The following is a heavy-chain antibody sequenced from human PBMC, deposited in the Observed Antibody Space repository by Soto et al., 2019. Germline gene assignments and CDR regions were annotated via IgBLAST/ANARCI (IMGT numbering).Heavy chain of an antibody. CDR1: GYTFVSYG. Sequence: QIQLVQSAAEVKKPGASVKVSCKTSGYTFVSYGISWVRQAPGQGLEWMGWISPYNGNTNFAQRFRGRVTLTTDTSTDIVYMALGSLNSDDTAVYYCARAQNFFDSSGYYDHWGEGTLITVSS. CDR2: ISPYNGNT. V-gene: IGHV1-18*04. CDR3: ARAQNFFDSSGYYDH. D-gene: IGHD3-22*01. J-gene: IGHJ5*02.